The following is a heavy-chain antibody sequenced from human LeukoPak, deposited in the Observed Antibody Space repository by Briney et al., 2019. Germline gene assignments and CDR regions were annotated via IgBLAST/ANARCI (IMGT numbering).Heavy chain of an antibody. V-gene: IGHV3-23*01. CDR1: GFPFSGSG. D-gene: IGHD3-3*01. CDR3: ARKSPIFGVVIPLFDY. J-gene: IGHJ4*02. Sequence: GSSLRLSCAASGFPFSGSGMHWVRQAPGKGLEWVSCISGNGRSTYYADSVKGRFTISRDNSTNTLYLQMNSLRAEDTALYYCARKSPIFGVVIPLFDYWGQGTLVTVSS. CDR2: ISGNGRST.